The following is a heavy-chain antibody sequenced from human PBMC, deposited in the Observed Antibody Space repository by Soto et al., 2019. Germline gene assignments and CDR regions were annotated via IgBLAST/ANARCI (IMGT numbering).Heavy chain of an antibody. J-gene: IGHJ5*02. CDR1: ADSLISYY. V-gene: IGHV4-4*07. CDR3: ARSAINRGGWFRP. Sequence: PPETLSLTCNIPADSLISYYWSWIRQSAGKGLEWIGRIYASGSTNYNRSLKGQVSMSVDTSKKQFSLKMMSVTAADTAMYYCARSAINRGGWFRPWGQGVLVTVSS. D-gene: IGHD2-21*01. CDR2: IYASGST.